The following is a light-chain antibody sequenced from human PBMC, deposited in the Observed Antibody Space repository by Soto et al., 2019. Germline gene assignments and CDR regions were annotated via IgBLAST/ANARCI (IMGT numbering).Light chain of an antibody. J-gene: IGKJ1*01. CDR2: GAS. CDR1: QSISSW. Sequence: RVPIPCRASQSISSWLAWYQQKPGQAPRLLIYGASSRATGIPDRFSGSGSGTDFTLTISRLEPEDFAVYYCQQYGSSGTFGQGTKVDIK. CDR3: QQYGSSGT. V-gene: IGKV3-20*01.